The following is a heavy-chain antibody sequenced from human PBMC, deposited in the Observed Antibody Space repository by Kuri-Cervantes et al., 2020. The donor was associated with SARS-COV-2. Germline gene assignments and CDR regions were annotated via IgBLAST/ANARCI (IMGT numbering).Heavy chain of an antibody. V-gene: IGHV3-74*01. Sequence: GGSLRLSCAASGFTFSSYWMHWVRQAPGKGLVWVSRINTDGRSTSYADSVKGRFTISRDNSKNTLYLQMNSLRAEDTAVYYCAKATERPFCMDVWGQGTTVTVSS. CDR3: AKATERPFCMDV. J-gene: IGHJ6*02. CDR2: INTDGRST. CDR1: GFTFSSYW. D-gene: IGHD5-24*01.